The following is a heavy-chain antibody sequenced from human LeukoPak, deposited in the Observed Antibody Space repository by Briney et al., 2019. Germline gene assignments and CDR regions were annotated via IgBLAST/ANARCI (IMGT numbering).Heavy chain of an antibody. CDR2: IYYSGST. J-gene: IGHJ5*02. Sequence: SQTLSLTCTVSGGSISSGGYYWSWIRQHPGKGLEWIGYIYYSGSTYYNPSLKSRVTISVDTSKNQFSLKLSSVTAADTAVYYCARYIFGDNWFDPWGQGTLVTVSS. CDR3: ARYIFGDNWFDP. D-gene: IGHD3-3*01. V-gene: IGHV4-31*03. CDR1: GGSISSGGYY.